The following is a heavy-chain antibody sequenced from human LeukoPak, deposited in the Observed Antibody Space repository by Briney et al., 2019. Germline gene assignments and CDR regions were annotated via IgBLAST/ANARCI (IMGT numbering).Heavy chain of an antibody. J-gene: IGHJ4*02. CDR2: IYSSGGT. D-gene: IGHD3-22*01. Sequence: GGSLRLSCAASGFTVSINYMSWVRQAPGKGLEWVSVIYSSGGTSYADSVKGRFTISRDNAKNSLYLQLNSLRAEDTAVYYCVRVDSSGYGLHWGLDYWGQGTLVTVSS. CDR3: VRVDSSGYGLHWGLDY. CDR1: GFTVSINY. V-gene: IGHV3-53*01.